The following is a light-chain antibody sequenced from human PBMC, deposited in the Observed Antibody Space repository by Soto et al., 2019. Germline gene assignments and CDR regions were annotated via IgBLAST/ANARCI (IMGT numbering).Light chain of an antibody. CDR3: QHYNNWPRT. J-gene: IGKJ1*01. V-gene: IGKV3-15*01. Sequence: EIVMTQSPATLSVSPEERATLSCRASQSVAGNLAWYQQKPGQAPRLLIYGASTRPTGIPARFSGSGSGTEFTRTISSLQSEDFAVYYCQHYNNWPRTFGQGTKVEIK. CDR1: QSVAGN. CDR2: GAS.